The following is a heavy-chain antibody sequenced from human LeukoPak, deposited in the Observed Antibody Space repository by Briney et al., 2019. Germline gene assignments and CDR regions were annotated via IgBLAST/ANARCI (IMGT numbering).Heavy chain of an antibody. CDR2: VFYSGST. CDR1: GGSVSSGSDY. D-gene: IGHD6-19*01. Sequence: XSETLSLTCTVWGGSVSSGSDYWGWIRQPPGKGLAWFAYVFYSGSTNYNSSLKSRVIISLDTPKNQFSLKLSSVTAADTAVYYCARGRQCLVNYFDYWGQGTLVTVSS. V-gene: IGHV4-61*01. J-gene: IGHJ4*02. CDR3: ARGRQCLVNYFDY.